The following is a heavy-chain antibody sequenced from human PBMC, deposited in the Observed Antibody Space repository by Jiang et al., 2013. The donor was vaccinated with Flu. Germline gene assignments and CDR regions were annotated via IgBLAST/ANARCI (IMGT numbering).Heavy chain of an antibody. Sequence: SRGAFADFPISWVRQAPGQGLEWMGAIIVDTPNYTRKFQGRVTITADKFTRTVYMELSSLKSDDTAMYYCARDRDTSGTGYWGQGTLVIVSS. V-gene: IGHV1-69*06. D-gene: IGHD3-22*01. J-gene: IGHJ1*01. CDR1: RGAFADFP. CDR2: IIVDTP. CDR3: ARDRDTSGTGY.